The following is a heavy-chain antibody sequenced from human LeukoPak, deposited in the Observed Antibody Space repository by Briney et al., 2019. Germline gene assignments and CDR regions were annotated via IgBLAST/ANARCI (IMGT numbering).Heavy chain of an antibody. D-gene: IGHD6-13*01. Sequence: ASVKVSCKASGYTFTSYGISWVRQAPGQGLEWMGWINPNSGGTNYAQKFQGRVTMTRDTSISTAYMELSRLRSDDTAVYYCARDPQYSSSWSTHLNWFDPWGQGTLVTVSS. CDR1: GYTFTSYG. J-gene: IGHJ5*02. CDR3: ARDPQYSSSWSTHLNWFDP. CDR2: INPNSGGT. V-gene: IGHV1-2*02.